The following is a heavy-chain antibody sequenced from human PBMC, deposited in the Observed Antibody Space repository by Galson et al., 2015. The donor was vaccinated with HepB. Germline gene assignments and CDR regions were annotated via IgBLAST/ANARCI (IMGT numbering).Heavy chain of an antibody. D-gene: IGHD2-2*02. V-gene: IGHV5-51*03. Sequence: QSGAEVKKPGESLKISCKGSGYSFTSYWIGWVRQMPGKGLEWMGIIYPGDSDTRYSPSFQGQVTISADKSISTAYLQWSSLKASDTAMYYCARPYCSSTSCYTVDAFDIWGQGTMVTVSS. J-gene: IGHJ3*02. CDR3: ARPYCSSTSCYTVDAFDI. CDR1: GYSFTSYW. CDR2: IYPGDSDT.